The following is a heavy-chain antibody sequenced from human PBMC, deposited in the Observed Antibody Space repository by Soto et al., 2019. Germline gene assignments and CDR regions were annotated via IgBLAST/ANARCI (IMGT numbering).Heavy chain of an antibody. V-gene: IGHV3-30-3*01. J-gene: IGHJ6*02. CDR2: ISYDGSIK. CDR1: GITFSSYA. Sequence: QVQLVESRGGVVQPGRSLRLSCAASGITFSSYAMHWVRQAPGKGLEWVALISYDGSIKYYADSVKGRFTISRDNSKSTLYLQMNSLRAEDTAVYYCARGLRDQVSGMDVWGRGTTVTVSS. D-gene: IGHD3-10*01. CDR3: ARGLRDQVSGMDV.